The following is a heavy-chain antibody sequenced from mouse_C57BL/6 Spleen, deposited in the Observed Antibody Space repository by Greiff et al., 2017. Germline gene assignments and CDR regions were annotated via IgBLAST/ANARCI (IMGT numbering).Heavy chain of an antibody. CDR3: TGLNGYGYWYFDV. D-gene: IGHD2-2*01. CDR1: GFTFSNYW. V-gene: IGHV6-3*01. J-gene: IGHJ1*03. CDR2: IRLKSDNYAT. Sequence: EVKLMESGGGLVQPGGSMKLSCVASGFTFSNYWMNWVRQSPEKGLEWVAQIRLKSDNYATHYAESVKGRFTISRDDSKSSVYLQMNNLRAEDTGIYYCTGLNGYGYWYFDVWGTGTTVTVSS.